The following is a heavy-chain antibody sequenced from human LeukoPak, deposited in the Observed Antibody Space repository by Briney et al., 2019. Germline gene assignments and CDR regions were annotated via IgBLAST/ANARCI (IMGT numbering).Heavy chain of an antibody. V-gene: IGHV3-9*03. CDR2: ISWNSGSI. D-gene: IGHD1-26*01. Sequence: GGSLRLSCAASGFTFDDYAMHWVRQAPGKGLEWVSGISWNSGSIGYADSVKGRFTISRDNAKNSLYLQMNSLRAEDMALYYCAKDRVGALLYFDFWGQGTLVTVSS. CDR3: AKDRVGALLYFDF. CDR1: GFTFDDYA. J-gene: IGHJ4*02.